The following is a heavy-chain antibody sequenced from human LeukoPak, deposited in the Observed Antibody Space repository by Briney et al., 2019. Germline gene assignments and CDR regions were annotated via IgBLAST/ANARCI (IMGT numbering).Heavy chain of an antibody. CDR1: GFTFSSHG. D-gene: IGHD6-6*01. V-gene: IGHV3-30*02. Sequence: GGSLRLSCAASGFTFSSHGMHWVRQAPGKGLEWVAFIQNGGKNKKYADSVKGRLTISRDNSKNTLYLQMNSLTVEDMAVYYCARDWGTSSLYLVNWGQGTLVTVSS. CDR2: IQNGGKNK. J-gene: IGHJ4*02. CDR3: ARDWGTSSLYLVN.